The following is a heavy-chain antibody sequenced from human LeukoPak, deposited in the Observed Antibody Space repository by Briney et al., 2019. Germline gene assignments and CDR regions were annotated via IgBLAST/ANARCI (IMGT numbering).Heavy chain of an antibody. V-gene: IGHV1-2*02. D-gene: IGHD3-3*01. CDR3: ARALGVAREYDFWSGYSVGSFDY. CDR2: INPNSGGA. J-gene: IGHJ4*02. CDR1: GGTFSSYA. Sequence: WASVKASCKASGGTFSSYAISWVRQAPGQGLEWMGWINPNSGGANFAQKFRGRVTMTRDTSISTVYMDLSRLTSDDTAVYYCARALGVAREYDFWSGYSVGSFDYWGQGTLVTVSS.